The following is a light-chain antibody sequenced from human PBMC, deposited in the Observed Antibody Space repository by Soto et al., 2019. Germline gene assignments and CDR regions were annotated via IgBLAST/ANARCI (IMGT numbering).Light chain of an antibody. Sequence: QSVLTQPPSASESPGQSVTISCTGTSSDVGGYSYVSWYQQHPGKAPKLMIYEVSKRPSGVPDRFSGSKSGNTASLTVSGLQAEDEADYYCSSYAGSNNFVFGSGTKVTVL. CDR3: SSYAGSNNFV. V-gene: IGLV2-8*01. CDR2: EVS. J-gene: IGLJ1*01. CDR1: SSDVGGYSY.